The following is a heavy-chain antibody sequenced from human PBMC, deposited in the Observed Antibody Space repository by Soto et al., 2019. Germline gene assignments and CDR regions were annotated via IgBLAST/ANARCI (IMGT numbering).Heavy chain of an antibody. J-gene: IGHJ4*02. D-gene: IGHD1-26*01. V-gene: IGHV2-5*02. CDR1: GFSLTTDRVG. CDR2: IYWDDSK. CDR3: AHAYGGRSLY. Sequence: QITLKESGPTLVKPTQTLTLTCTFSGFSLTTDRVGVGWIRQPPGEALEWLAVIYWDDSKTYRPSLESRLTITKDTSKNQVALTMTNMDSLDIATYYCAHAYGGRSLYWGQGTLVTVSS.